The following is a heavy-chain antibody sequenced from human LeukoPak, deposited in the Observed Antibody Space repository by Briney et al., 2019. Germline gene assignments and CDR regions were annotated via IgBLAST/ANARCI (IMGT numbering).Heavy chain of an antibody. CDR1: GYTFTSYG. CDR3: ARGDDYGDYVPSYYFDY. CDR2: ISAYNGNT. J-gene: IGHJ4*02. Sequence: ASVKVSCKASGYTFTSYGISWVRQAPGQGLEWMGWISAYNGNTNYAQKLQGRVTMTTDTSTSTAYMELRSLRSDDTAVYYCARGDDYGDYVPSYYFDYWGQGTLVTVSS. D-gene: IGHD4-17*01. V-gene: IGHV1-18*01.